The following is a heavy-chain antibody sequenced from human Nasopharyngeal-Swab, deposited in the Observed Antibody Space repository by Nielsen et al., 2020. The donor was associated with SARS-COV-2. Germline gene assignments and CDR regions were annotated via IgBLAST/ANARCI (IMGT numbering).Heavy chain of an antibody. D-gene: IGHD3-22*01. Sequence: SETLSLTCAVYGGSFSGYYWSWIRQPPGKGLERIGEISHSGSTNYSPSLKSRVTISVHTSKNQYSLRLRSVTAADTAVYYCARGRDMYYYDSSGYYYLDYWGQGTLVTVSS. CDR2: ISHSGST. J-gene: IGHJ4*02. CDR3: ARGRDMYYYDSSGYYYLDY. V-gene: IGHV4-34*01. CDR1: GGSFSGYY.